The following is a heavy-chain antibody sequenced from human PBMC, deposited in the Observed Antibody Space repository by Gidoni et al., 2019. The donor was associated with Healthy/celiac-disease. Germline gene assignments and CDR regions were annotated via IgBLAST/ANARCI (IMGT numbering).Heavy chain of an antibody. CDR1: GFTLCRDS. CDR3: ARDQAVSDAFDI. D-gene: IGHD6-19*01. CDR2: ISSSSSYI. V-gene: IGHV3-21*01. Sequence: EVQLVESGGGLVKPGGSLRRSCAPSGFTLCRDSMNGVRQGPGKGLEWVLTISSSSSYIYYANSVKDRFTSSRDNAKNSLYLQMNSLIAEDTAVYYCARDQAVSDAFDIWGQGTMVTVSS. J-gene: IGHJ3*02.